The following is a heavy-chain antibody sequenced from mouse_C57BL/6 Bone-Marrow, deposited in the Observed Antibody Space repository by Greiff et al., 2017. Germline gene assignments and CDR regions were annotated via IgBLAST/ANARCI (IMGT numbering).Heavy chain of an antibody. CDR2: IDPENGDT. CDR1: GFNIKDDY. CDR3: TTETTVVAPYYAMDY. Sequence: VHVKQSGAELVRPGALVKLSCTASGFNIKDDYMHWVKQRPEQGLEWIGWIDPENGDTESASKFQGKATITADTSSNTAYLQLSSLTSEDTAVYYCTTETTVVAPYYAMDYWGQGTSVTVSS. J-gene: IGHJ4*01. V-gene: IGHV14-4*01. D-gene: IGHD1-1*01.